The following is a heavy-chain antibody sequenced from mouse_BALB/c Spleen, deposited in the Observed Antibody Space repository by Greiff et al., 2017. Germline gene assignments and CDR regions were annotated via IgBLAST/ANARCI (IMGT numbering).Heavy chain of an antibody. J-gene: IGHJ4*01. CDR1: GFNIKDSY. Sequence: DVKLQESGAELVRPGALVKLSCKASGFNIKDSYMTGVRKRPEQGLGWIGWIDPENGKTIYDPKLQGKASITADTSSNTAYLQLSSLTSEDTAVYYCARAFYYGNFYAMDYWGQGTSVTVSS. V-gene: IGHV14-1*02. CDR2: IDPENGKT. D-gene: IGHD2-1*01. CDR3: ARAFYYGNFYAMDY.